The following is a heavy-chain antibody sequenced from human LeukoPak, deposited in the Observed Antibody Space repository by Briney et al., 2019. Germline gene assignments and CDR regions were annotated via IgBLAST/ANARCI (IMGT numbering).Heavy chain of an antibody. CDR3: ARGHTSPPDY. D-gene: IGHD2-2*01. CDR2: ISGSLGST. CDR1: GFTFSNYG. J-gene: IGHJ4*02. Sequence: LSGGTLRLSCAASGFTFSNYGMSWVRQAQGRGLEWVSTISGSLGSTYYADSVKGRFTISRDNSKNTLCLQMNSLRAEDTAVYYCARGHTSPPDYWGQGTLVTVFS. V-gene: IGHV3-23*01.